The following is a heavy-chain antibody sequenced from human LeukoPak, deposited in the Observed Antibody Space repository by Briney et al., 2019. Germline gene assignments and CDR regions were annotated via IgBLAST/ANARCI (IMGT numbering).Heavy chain of an antibody. CDR1: GGSISSSGYY. Sequence: SETLSLTCTVSGGSISSSGYYWGWIRQPPGKGLVWIGNIYYSGSTYYNPSLKSRVTISVDTSVTPFSLKLSSVTGADTAVYYWARRSHGSSLRDYWGEGTLVTVSS. CDR2: IYYSGST. V-gene: IGHV4-39*01. J-gene: IGHJ4*02. CDR3: ARRSHGSSLRDY. D-gene: IGHD6-13*01.